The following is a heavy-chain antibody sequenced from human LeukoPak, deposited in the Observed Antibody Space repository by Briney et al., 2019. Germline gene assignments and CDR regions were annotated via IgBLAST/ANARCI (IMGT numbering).Heavy chain of an antibody. J-gene: IGHJ4*02. D-gene: IGHD2-15*01. Sequence: GGSLRLSCAASGFSFSDYYMSWVRQAPGKGPEWVANIKEDGSDKYYIDSVKGRFTISRDDGTNSMFLEMNSLRPEDTGLYYCARDSRPRGGSCFDNWGQGTLVTVSS. CDR3: ARDSRPRGGSCFDN. CDR2: IKEDGSDK. V-gene: IGHV3-7*01. CDR1: GFSFSDYY.